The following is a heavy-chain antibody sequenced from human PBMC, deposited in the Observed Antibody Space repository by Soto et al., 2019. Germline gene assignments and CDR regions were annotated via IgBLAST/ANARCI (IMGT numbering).Heavy chain of an antibody. CDR2: IYPGDSDP. V-gene: IGHV5-51*01. D-gene: IGHD4-17*01. CDR1: GYSFTSYW. CDR3: ARQISGKDYGDYFEYFQH. J-gene: IGHJ1*01. Sequence: GESLKISCKGSGYSFTSYWIGWVRQMPGKGLEWMGIIYPGDSDPRYSPSFQGQVTISADKSISTAYLQWSSLKASDTAMYYCARQISGKDYGDYFEYFQHWGQGTLVTVSS.